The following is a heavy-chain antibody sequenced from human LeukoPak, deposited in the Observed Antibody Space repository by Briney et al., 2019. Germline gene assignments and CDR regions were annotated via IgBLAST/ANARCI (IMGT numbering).Heavy chain of an antibody. CDR3: ARDRERYYDRTTGYYYGMDV. Sequence: SETLSLTCTVSGGSISSRSNYWGWIRQPPGKGLEWIGSIYYSGSAYYNPSLKSRVTISVDTSENQFSLKLSSVTAADTAVYYCARDRERYYDRTTGYYYGMDVWGQGTTVTVSS. CDR1: GGSISSRSNY. J-gene: IGHJ6*02. D-gene: IGHD3-22*01. V-gene: IGHV4-39*07. CDR2: IYYSGSA.